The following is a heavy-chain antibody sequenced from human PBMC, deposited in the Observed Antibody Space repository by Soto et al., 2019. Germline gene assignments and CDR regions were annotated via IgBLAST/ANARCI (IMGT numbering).Heavy chain of an antibody. Sequence: HPGGSLRLSCAASGFTFSSYAISWVRKAPGKGLEWVSAISGSGGSTYYADSVKGRFTISRDNSKNTLYLQMNSLRAEDTSVYYCAKNWDTTSSSSSHWGQGTLVTVSS. CDR2: ISGSGGST. V-gene: IGHV3-23*01. D-gene: IGHD6-6*01. CDR3: AKNWDTTSSSSSH. J-gene: IGHJ4*02. CDR1: GFTFSSYA.